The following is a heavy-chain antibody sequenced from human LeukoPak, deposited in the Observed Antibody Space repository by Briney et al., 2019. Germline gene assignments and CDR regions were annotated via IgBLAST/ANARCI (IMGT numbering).Heavy chain of an antibody. D-gene: IGHD3-22*01. CDR2: INHSGST. Sequence: TSETLSLTCTVSGGSISSYYWSWIRQPPGKGLEWIGEINHSGSTNYNPSLKSRVTISVDTSKNQFSLKMSSVTAADTAVYYCARDQRGYDSSGYWDYYFDYWGQGTLVTVSS. CDR1: GGSISSYY. J-gene: IGHJ4*02. V-gene: IGHV4-34*01. CDR3: ARDQRGYDSSGYWDYYFDY.